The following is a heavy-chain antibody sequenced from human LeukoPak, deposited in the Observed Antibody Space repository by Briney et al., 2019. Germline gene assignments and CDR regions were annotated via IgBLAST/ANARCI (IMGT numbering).Heavy chain of an antibody. V-gene: IGHV3-21*01. D-gene: IGHD4-17*01. CDR1: GFTFSSYG. Sequence: PGGSLRLSCAASGFTFSSYGMSWVRQAPGKGLEWVSSITSGSYIYYADSLKGRFTISRDNAKNSLYLQINSLRVEDTAIYYCARDRYGAYDFDSWGQGTLVTVSS. J-gene: IGHJ4*02. CDR3: ARDRYGAYDFDS. CDR2: ITSGSYI.